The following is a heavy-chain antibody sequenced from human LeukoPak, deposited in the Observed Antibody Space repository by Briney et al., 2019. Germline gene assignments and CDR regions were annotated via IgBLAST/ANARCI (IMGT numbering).Heavy chain of an antibody. Sequence: SQTLSLTCAVSGGSISSGGYSWSWIRQPPGEGLEWIGYIYHSGSTYYNPSLKSRVTISVDRSKNQFSLKLSSVTAADTAVYYCARWIQLWPDDLPAFDIWGQGTMVTVSS. D-gene: IGHD5-18*01. CDR2: IYHSGST. CDR1: GGSISSGGYS. CDR3: ARWIQLWPDDLPAFDI. V-gene: IGHV4-30-2*02. J-gene: IGHJ3*02.